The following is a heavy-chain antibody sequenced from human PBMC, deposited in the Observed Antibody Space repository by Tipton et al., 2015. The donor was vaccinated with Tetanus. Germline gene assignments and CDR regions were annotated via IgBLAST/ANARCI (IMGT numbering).Heavy chain of an antibody. Sequence: TLSLTCTVSGGSISSYYWSWIRQPAGKGLEWIGRIYTSGSTNYNPSLKSRVTMSVDTSKNQFSLKLSSVTAADTAVYYCARDHNNDFWSGSSAFDIWGQGTMVTVSS. CDR1: GGSISSYY. D-gene: IGHD3-3*01. J-gene: IGHJ3*02. CDR3: ARDHNNDFWSGSSAFDI. CDR2: IYTSGST. V-gene: IGHV4-4*07.